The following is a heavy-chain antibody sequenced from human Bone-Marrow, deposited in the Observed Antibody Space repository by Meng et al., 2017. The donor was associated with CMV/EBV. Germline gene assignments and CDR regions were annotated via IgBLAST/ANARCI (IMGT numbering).Heavy chain of an antibody. V-gene: IGHV3-30-3*01. D-gene: IGHD2-21*02. CDR1: GFTFDDYA. CDR3: ARPCGGSYCYWVYFDY. CDR2: ISYDGSNK. J-gene: IGHJ4*02. Sequence: GESLKISCAASGFTFDDYAMHWVRQAPGEGLEWVAVISYDGSNKYYADSVKGRFTISRDNSKNTLYLQINSLRSEDTAVYYCARPCGGSYCYWVYFDYWGQGTLVTVSS.